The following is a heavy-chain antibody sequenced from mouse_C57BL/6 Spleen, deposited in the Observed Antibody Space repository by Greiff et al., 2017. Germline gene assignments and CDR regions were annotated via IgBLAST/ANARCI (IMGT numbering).Heavy chain of an antibody. CDR2: ISDGGSYT. CDR1: GFTFSSYA. D-gene: IGHD4-1*01. V-gene: IGHV5-4*03. Sequence: EVKLMESGGGLVKPGGSLKLSCAASGFTFSSYAMSWVRQTPEKRLEWVATISDGGSYTYYPDNVKGRFTISRDNAKNNLYLQMSHLKSEDTAMYYCARGELGPWFAYWGQGTLVTVSA. J-gene: IGHJ3*01. CDR3: ARGELGPWFAY.